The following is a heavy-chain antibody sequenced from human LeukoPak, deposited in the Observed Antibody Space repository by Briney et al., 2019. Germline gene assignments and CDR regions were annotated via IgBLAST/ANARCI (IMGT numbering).Heavy chain of an antibody. CDR3: ARESSGWYGYYYYGMDV. V-gene: IGHV3-23*01. Sequence: GGSLRLSCAASGFTFSSYAMSWVRQAPGKGLEWVSAISGRGGSTYYADSVKGRFTISRDNSKNTLYLQMNSLRAEDTAVYYCARESSGWYGYYYYGMDVWGQGTTVTVSS. CDR2: ISGRGGST. D-gene: IGHD6-19*01. J-gene: IGHJ6*02. CDR1: GFTFSSYA.